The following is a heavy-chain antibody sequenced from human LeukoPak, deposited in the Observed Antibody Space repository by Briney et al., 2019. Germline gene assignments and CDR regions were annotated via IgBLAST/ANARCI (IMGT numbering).Heavy chain of an antibody. J-gene: IGHJ4*02. Sequence: PGRSLRLSCAASGFTFSTYRMHWVRQVPGKGLEWVAVISHDGSNKYYADSVKGRFTISRDNSKDTLFLQMNSLITRDTAVYYCARAGYDVLTGYSAYWGQGTLVTVSS. CDR1: GFTFSTYR. CDR3: ARAGYDVLTGYSAY. CDR2: ISHDGSNK. V-gene: IGHV3-30-3*01. D-gene: IGHD3-9*01.